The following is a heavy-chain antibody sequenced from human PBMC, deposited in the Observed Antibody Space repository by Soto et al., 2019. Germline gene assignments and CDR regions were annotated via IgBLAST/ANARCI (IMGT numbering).Heavy chain of an antibody. J-gene: IGHJ6*02. V-gene: IGHV4-31*03. Sequence: SETLSLTCTVSGGSISSGGYYWSWIRQHPGKGLAWIGYIYYSGSTYYNPSLKSRVTISVDTSKNQFSLKLSSVTAADTAVYYCARESKGASLQSYGMDVWGQGTTVTVSS. CDR1: GGSISSGGYY. D-gene: IGHD1-26*01. CDR3: ARESKGASLQSYGMDV. CDR2: IYYSGST.